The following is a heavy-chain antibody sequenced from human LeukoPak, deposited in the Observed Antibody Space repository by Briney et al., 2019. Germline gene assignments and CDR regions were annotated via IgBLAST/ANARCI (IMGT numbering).Heavy chain of an antibody. J-gene: IGHJ4*02. Sequence: SETLSLTCTVSGYSISSGYYWGWIRQPPGKGLEWIGSIYHSGSTYYNPSLKSRVTISVDTSKNQFSLKLSSVTAADTAVYYCARRGSMTGPPPLWGQGTLVTVSS. V-gene: IGHV4-38-2*02. D-gene: IGHD6-6*01. CDR1: GYSISSGYY. CDR2: IYHSGST. CDR3: ARRGSMTGPPPL.